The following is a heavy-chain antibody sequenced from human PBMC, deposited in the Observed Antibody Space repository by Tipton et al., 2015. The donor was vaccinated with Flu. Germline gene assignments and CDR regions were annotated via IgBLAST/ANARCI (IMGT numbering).Heavy chain of an antibody. D-gene: IGHD2-8*02. CDR1: GGSISSYY. CDR3: ARRDCAGGICYSRVYDAFDI. J-gene: IGHJ3*02. CDR2: IYYSGST. V-gene: IGHV4-59*08. Sequence: TLSLTCTVSGGSISSYYWSWIRQPPGKGLEWIGYIYYSGSTYYNPSLKSRVTISVDTSKNQFSLKLGSVTAGDTAVYYCARRDCAGGICYSRVYDAFDIWGQGTLVTVSS.